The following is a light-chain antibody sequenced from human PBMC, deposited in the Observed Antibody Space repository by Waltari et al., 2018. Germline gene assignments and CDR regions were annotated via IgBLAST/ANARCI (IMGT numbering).Light chain of an antibody. CDR3: QTGGHGTWV. CDR1: SGHSSNI. V-gene: IGLV4-69*01. CDR2: VNSDGSH. J-gene: IGLJ3*02. Sequence: QLVLTQSPSASASLGASVRLTCTLDSGHSSNIIAWHQQQPEKGPRYLMKVNSDGSHSKGDVIPDRSSGSGSGAERYLTISSVQSEDEADYYCQTGGHGTWVFGGGTKLTVL.